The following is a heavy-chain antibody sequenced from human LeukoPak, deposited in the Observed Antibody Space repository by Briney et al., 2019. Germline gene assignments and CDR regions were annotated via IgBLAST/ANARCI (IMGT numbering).Heavy chain of an antibody. V-gene: IGHV3-23*01. J-gene: IGHJ4*02. CDR2: ISGSGGST. CDR1: GFTFSSYA. Sequence: GGSLRLSCAASGFTFSSYAMGWVRQAPGKGLEWVSAISGSGGSTYYADSVKGRFTISRDNSKNTLYLQMNSLRAEDTAVYYCAKAFYDSLYYFDYWGQGTLVTVSS. D-gene: IGHD3-22*01. CDR3: AKAFYDSLYYFDY.